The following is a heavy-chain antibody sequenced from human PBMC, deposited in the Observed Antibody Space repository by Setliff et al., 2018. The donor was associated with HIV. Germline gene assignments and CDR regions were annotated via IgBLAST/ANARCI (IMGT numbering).Heavy chain of an antibody. J-gene: IGHJ4*02. V-gene: IGHV1-24*01. CDR1: GYTLTELS. Sequence: ASVKVSCKVSGYTLTELSRHWVRQAPGKGLEWMGSFDPKDGKTRYAQKFQGRVTMTEDTSTDTAYMELSSLRSEDTAMYYYVTGSAARPFDYWGQGTLVTVSS. CDR3: VTGSAARPFDY. D-gene: IGHD6-6*01. CDR2: FDPKDGKT.